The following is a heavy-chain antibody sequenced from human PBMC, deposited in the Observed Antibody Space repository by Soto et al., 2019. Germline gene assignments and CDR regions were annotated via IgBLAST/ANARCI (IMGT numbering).Heavy chain of an antibody. V-gene: IGHV3-23*01. D-gene: IGHD6-13*01. CDR2: ISGSGGST. CDR1: GFTFSSYA. J-gene: IGHJ4*02. Sequence: EVQLLESGGGLVQPGGSLRLSCAASGFTFSSYAMSWVRQAPGKGLEWVSAISGSGGSTYYADSVKGRFTISRDNSKNTLYLQMPSLRVEDTAVYYCAKGGAYSTTWGDYWGKGTLVTVSS. CDR3: AKGGAYSTTWGDY.